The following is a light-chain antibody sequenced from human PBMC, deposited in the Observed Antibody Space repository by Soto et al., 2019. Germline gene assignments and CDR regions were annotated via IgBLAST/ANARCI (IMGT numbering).Light chain of an antibody. V-gene: IGKV1-9*01. CDR1: QGISSY. J-gene: IGKJ1*01. CDR3: QHYNSYSEA. CDR2: DAS. Sequence: DIQLTQSPSSLSSSVGYRFTSTCRSSQGISSYLGWYQQKPGKAPNLLIYDASSLQSGVPSRFSGSGSGTDFTLTISSLQPDDFATYYCQHYNSYSEAFGQGTKVDI.